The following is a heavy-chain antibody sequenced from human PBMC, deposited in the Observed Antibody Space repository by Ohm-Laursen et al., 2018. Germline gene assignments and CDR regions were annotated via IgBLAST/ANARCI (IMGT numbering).Heavy chain of an antibody. CDR2: ISGSGGST. J-gene: IGHJ3*02. CDR3: ATGLPADDAFNI. CDR1: GFTFSNHA. V-gene: IGHV3-23*01. Sequence: SLRLSCAASGFTFSNHAMNWVRQAPGKGLEWVSAISGSGGSTYYADSVKGRFTISRDNSKNTLYLQMNSLKTEDTAVYYCATGLPADDAFNIWGQGTMVTVSS.